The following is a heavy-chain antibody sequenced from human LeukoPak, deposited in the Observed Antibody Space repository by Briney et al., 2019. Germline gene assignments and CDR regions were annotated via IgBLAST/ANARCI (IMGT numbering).Heavy chain of an antibody. J-gene: IGHJ3*02. Sequence: SETLSLTCTVSGGSISSYYWSWIRQPPGKGLEWIGYFYYSGSTNYNPSLKSRVTISVDTSKNQFSLKLSSVTAADTAVYYCARGYDSSGYSKDAFDIWGQGTMVTVSS. CDR1: GGSISSYY. D-gene: IGHD3-22*01. CDR2: FYYSGST. V-gene: IGHV4-59*01. CDR3: ARGYDSSGYSKDAFDI.